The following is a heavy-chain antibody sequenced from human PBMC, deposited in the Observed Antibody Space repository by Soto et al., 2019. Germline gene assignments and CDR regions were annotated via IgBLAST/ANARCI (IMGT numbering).Heavy chain of an antibody. J-gene: IGHJ6*02. CDR2: INAGNGNT. V-gene: IGHV1-3*01. D-gene: IGHD1-26*01. CDR1: GYTFTSYA. CDR3: AKDRPSGSRPYYYGMDV. Sequence: ASVKVSCKASGYTFTSYAMHWVRQAPGQRLEWMGWINAGNGNTKYSQKFQGRVTITRDTSASTAYMELNSLRAEDTAVYYCAKDRPSGSRPYYYGMDVWGQGTTVTVSS.